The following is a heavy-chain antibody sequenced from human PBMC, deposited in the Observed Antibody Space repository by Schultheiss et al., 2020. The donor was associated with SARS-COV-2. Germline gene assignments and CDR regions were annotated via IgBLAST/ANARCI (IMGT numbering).Heavy chain of an antibody. V-gene: IGHV3-23*03. J-gene: IGHJ4*02. CDR2: IYGGGNT. Sequence: GGSLRLSCAASGFTFTTYAMTWVRQAPGKGLEWVSVIYGGGNTYYADSVKGRFTISRDNAKNSLYLHMNSLTDEDTATYYCATVKGLQEWFISDFWGQGTLVTVSS. CDR3: ATVKGLQEWFISDF. CDR1: GFTFTTYA. D-gene: IGHD5-18*01.